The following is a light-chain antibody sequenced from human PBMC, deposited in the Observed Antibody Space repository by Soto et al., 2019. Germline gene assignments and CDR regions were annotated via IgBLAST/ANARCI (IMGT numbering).Light chain of an antibody. CDR1: QSVSGSY. Sequence: EIVLTQSPGTLSLSPGERATLSCRASQSVSGSYLAWYQQKPGQAPSLLIYGASSSATDIPDRFSGSGSGTDFTINISRLEPEDFAVYYCQRYGSSPLTFGGGTK. J-gene: IGKJ4*01. CDR2: GAS. CDR3: QRYGSSPLT. V-gene: IGKV3-20*01.